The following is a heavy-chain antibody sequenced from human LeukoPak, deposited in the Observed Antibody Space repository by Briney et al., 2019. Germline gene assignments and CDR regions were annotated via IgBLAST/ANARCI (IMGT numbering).Heavy chain of an antibody. CDR1: GYTFTSYD. J-gene: IGHJ6*03. V-gene: IGHV1-8*03. D-gene: IGHD2-2*03. Sequence: ASVKVSCKASGYTFTSYDINRVRQATGQGLEWMGWMNPNSGNTGYAQKFQGRVTITRNTSTSTDYMELSSLRSEDTAVYYCARVGIVVVPAAPGPFYYYYYMDVWGKGTTVTVSS. CDR3: ARVGIVVVPAAPGPFYYYYYMDV. CDR2: MNPNSGNT.